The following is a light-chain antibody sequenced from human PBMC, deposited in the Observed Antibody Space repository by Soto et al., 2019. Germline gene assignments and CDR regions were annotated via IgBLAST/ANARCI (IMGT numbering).Light chain of an antibody. Sequence: QSALTQSPSASGSPGQSVTVSCTGTSXDIGGYNSVSWYQQHPGRAPKVMIYDVSKRPSGVPDRFSGSKSGNTASLTVSALQAEDEADYYCSSYTDRNNLVFGTGTKVTVL. V-gene: IGLV2-8*01. CDR1: SXDIGGYNS. CDR2: DVS. J-gene: IGLJ1*01. CDR3: SSYTDRNNLV.